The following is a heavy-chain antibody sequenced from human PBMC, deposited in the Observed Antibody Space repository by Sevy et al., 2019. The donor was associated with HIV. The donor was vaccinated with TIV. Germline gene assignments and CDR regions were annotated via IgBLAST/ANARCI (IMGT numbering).Heavy chain of an antibody. CDR2: IYYSGST. CDR1: AGSISSSSYY. Sequence: SETLSLTCTVSAGSISSSSYYWGWIRQPPGKGLEWIGSIYYSGSTYYNPSLKSRVTISVDTSKNQFSLKLSSVTAADTAVYYCARHVSGRVSGYYFDYWGQGTLVTVSS. V-gene: IGHV4-39*01. CDR3: ARHVSGRVSGYYFDY. J-gene: IGHJ4*02.